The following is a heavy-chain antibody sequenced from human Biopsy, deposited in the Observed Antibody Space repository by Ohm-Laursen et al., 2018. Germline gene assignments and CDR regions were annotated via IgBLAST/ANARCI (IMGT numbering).Heavy chain of an antibody. Sequence: LSCAASGFTFPSFTMSWVRQAPGKGLQWVSGISGSGGNTYYADSARGRFNISRDNSKSRLYLQMTGLRAEDSALYYCAKDPDFWRGGEGDFWGRGTLVTVSS. CDR2: ISGSGGNT. D-gene: IGHD3-3*01. CDR1: GFTFPSFT. CDR3: AKDPDFWRGGEGDF. V-gene: IGHV3-23*01. J-gene: IGHJ4*02.